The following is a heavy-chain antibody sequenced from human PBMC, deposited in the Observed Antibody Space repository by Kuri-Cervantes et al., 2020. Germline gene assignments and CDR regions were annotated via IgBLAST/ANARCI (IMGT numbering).Heavy chain of an antibody. Sequence: GSLRLSCTVSGGSISSSSYYWGWIRQPPGKGLEWIGSIYYSGSTYYNPSLKSRVTISVDTSKNQFSLKLSSVTAADTAVYYCASGYDILTGYPYFDYWGQGTLVTVSS. J-gene: IGHJ4*02. V-gene: IGHV4-39*01. CDR1: GGSISSSSYY. CDR2: IYYSGST. D-gene: IGHD3-9*01. CDR3: ASGYDILTGYPYFDY.